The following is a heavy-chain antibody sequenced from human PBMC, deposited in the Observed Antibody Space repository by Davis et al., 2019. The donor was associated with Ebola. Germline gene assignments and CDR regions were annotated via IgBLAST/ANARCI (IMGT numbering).Heavy chain of an antibody. V-gene: IGHV1-69*05. J-gene: IGHJ5*02. CDR3: ARGRLLLRVFDP. Sequence: SVKVSCKASGGTFSSYAISWVRQAPGQGLEWMGGIIPIFGTANYAQKFQGRVTMTRNTSISTAYMELSSLRSEDTAVYYCARGRLLLRVFDPWGQGTLVTVSS. CDR1: GGTFSSYA. D-gene: IGHD2-21*02. CDR2: IIPIFGTA.